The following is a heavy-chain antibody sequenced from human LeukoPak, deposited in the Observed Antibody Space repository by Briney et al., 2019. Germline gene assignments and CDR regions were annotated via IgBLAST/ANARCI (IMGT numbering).Heavy chain of an antibody. CDR1: GYTFTDCY. D-gene: IGHD2-2*01. V-gene: IGHV1-2*02. CDR3: ARANFLYCSSSTCLFDY. Sequence: ASVKVSCKASGYTFTDCYMHWGRQAPGQGFEWMGWINPNDGDTNNAQKFQGRVTMTRDTSISTAHMEVSRLRSDDTAVYYCARANFLYCSSSTCLFDYWGQGTLVTVSS. CDR2: INPNDGDT. J-gene: IGHJ4*02.